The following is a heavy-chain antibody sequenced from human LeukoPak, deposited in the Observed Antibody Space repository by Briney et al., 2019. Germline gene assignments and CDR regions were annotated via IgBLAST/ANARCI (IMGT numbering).Heavy chain of an antibody. J-gene: IGHJ4*02. CDR2: IYYSGST. Sequence: PSETLSLTCTVSGGSISSSSYYWGWIRQPPGKGLEWIGSIYYSGSTYYNPSLKSRVTISVDTSKNQFSLKLSSVTAADTAVYYCARGLGNGASDYWGQGTLVTVSS. CDR1: GGSISSSSYY. D-gene: IGHD1-1*01. V-gene: IGHV4-39*07. CDR3: ARGLGNGASDY.